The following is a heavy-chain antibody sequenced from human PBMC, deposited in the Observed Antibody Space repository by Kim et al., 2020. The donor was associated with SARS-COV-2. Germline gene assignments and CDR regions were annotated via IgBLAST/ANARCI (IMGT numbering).Heavy chain of an antibody. Sequence: SETLSLTCTVSGGSISSGGYYWSWIRQHPGKGLEWIGYIYYSGSTYYNPSLKSRVTISVDTSKNQFSLKLSSVTAADTAVYYCARDDPEGAFDYWGQGTLVTVSS. V-gene: IGHV4-31*03. CDR2: IYYSGST. J-gene: IGHJ4*02. CDR3: ARDDPEGAFDY. CDR1: GGSISSGGYY. D-gene: IGHD1-26*01.